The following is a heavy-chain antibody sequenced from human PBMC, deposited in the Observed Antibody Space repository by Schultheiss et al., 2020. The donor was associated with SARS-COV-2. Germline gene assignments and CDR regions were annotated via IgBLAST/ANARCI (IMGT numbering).Heavy chain of an antibody. CDR3: AKDETVMNYYYYGMDV. J-gene: IGHJ6*02. D-gene: IGHD4-11*01. Sequence: GGSLRLSCAASGFTFSSYGMHWVRQAPGKGLEWVAVIWYDGSNKYYADSVKGRFTISRDNSKNTLYLQMNSLRAEDTAVYYCAKDETVMNYYYYGMDVWGQGTTVTVSS. CDR1: GFTFSSYG. V-gene: IGHV3-30*02. CDR2: IWYDGSNK.